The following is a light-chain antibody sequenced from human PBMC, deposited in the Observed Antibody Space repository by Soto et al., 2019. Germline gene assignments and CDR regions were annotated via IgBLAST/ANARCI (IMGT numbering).Light chain of an antibody. Sequence: QSALTQPASVSGSPGQSITISCTGTSSDIGAYNFVSWYQQHPGKAPKLMLYDVNIRPSGVSNRFSGSKSGNTASLTISGLQAEYEADNYCTSWTTSTTMRFGGGTKLTVL. CDR2: DVN. CDR3: TSWTTSTTMR. V-gene: IGLV2-14*03. J-gene: IGLJ2*01. CDR1: SSDIGAYNF.